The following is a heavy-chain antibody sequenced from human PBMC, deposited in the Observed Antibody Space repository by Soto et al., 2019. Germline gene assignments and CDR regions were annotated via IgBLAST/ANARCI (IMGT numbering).Heavy chain of an antibody. D-gene: IGHD2-2*02. CDR1: GFTFSIYW. Sequence: PGGSLRLSCAASGFTFSIYWMHWVRQAPGKGLVWVSRINSDGSITSYAEAVKGRFTISRDNAKNTLYLQMNSLRAEDTAVYYCERDPDCSSTSCYTEYYYYYYGMDVWGQGTTVTVSS. V-gene: IGHV3-74*01. J-gene: IGHJ6*02. CDR2: INSDGSIT. CDR3: ERDPDCSSTSCYTEYYYYYYGMDV.